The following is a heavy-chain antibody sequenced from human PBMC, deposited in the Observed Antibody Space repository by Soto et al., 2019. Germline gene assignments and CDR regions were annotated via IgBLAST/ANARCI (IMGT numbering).Heavy chain of an antibody. Sequence: GGSLRLSCAASGFTFSSYSMNWVRQAPGKGLEWVSYISSSSSTIYYADSVKGRFTISRDNAKNSLYLQMNSLRAEDTAVYYCASSRSDCSSTSCYAVHDAFDIWGQGTMVTVSS. CDR3: ASSRSDCSSTSCYAVHDAFDI. J-gene: IGHJ3*02. CDR1: GFTFSSYS. D-gene: IGHD2-2*01. V-gene: IGHV3-48*01. CDR2: ISSSSSTI.